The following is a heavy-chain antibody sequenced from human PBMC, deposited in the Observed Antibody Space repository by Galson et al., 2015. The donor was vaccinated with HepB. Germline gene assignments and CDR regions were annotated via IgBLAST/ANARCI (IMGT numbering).Heavy chain of an antibody. CDR1: GCTFSSYS. V-gene: IGHV3-48*02. CDR2: ISSSSSTI. J-gene: IGHJ4*02. CDR3: AREGWISGGWQKFDY. D-gene: IGHD6-19*01. Sequence: SLRLSCAASGCTFSSYSINWVRQAPGTGLEWVSYISSSSSTIYYADSVKDRFTISRDNAKNSLYLQMHSLRDEDTAVYYCAREGWISGGWQKFDYWGQGTLVTVSS.